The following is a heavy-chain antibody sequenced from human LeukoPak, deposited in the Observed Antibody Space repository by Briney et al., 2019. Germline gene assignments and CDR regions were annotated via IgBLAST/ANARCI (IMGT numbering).Heavy chain of an antibody. Sequence: GGSLRFSCSASGFTFSSYWMHWVRQVPGKGLVWVSRVNRDGSRTSQADSVKGRFTISRDNAKNTLYLQMNSLRAEDTAVYYCARDQTFVGGIDCWGQGTLVTVSS. CDR3: ARDQTFVGGIDC. CDR1: GFTFSSYW. CDR2: VNRDGSRT. D-gene: IGHD2-21*01. J-gene: IGHJ4*02. V-gene: IGHV3-74*01.